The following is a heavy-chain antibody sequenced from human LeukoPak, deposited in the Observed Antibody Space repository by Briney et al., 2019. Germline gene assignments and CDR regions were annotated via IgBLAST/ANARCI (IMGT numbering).Heavy chain of an antibody. V-gene: IGHV1-2*02. J-gene: IGHJ4*02. CDR3: ARVKNYYGSGSYYDY. CDR2: INPNSGGT. CDR1: GGTFSNYA. Sequence: GASVKVSCKASGGTFSNYAISWVRQAPGQGLEWMGWINPNSGGTNYAQKFQGRVTMTRDTSISTAYMELSRLRSDDTAVYYCARVKNYYGSGSYYDYWGQGTLVTVSS. D-gene: IGHD3-10*01.